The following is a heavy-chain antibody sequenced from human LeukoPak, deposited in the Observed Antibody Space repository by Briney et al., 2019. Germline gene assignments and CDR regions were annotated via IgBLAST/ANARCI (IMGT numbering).Heavy chain of an antibody. D-gene: IGHD1-26*01. J-gene: IGHJ4*02. CDR2: IIGSGDLI. V-gene: IGHV3-48*02. CDR1: GFTFSGYS. Sequence: GGSLRLSCAVSGFTFSGYSMNWVRQAPGKGLEWVSFIIGSGDLIYYADSVKGRFTISRDNAKNSLYLQMNSLRDEDTAVYYCARVRGATLSYHYFDYWGQGALVTVSS. CDR3: ARVRGATLSYHYFDY.